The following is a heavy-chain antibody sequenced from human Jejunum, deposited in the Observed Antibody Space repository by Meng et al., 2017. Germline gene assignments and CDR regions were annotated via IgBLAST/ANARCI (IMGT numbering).Heavy chain of an antibody. V-gene: IGHV3-15*01. Sequence: VQRVESGGGLVKPGGSLRLSCAGSGFMFTNAWMNWVRQVPGKGLEWVGRIKSKPNGGTTDYAAPVKGRFTISRDDSKQTVFLEMNSLKTDDTAVYYCVRGWNLDLWGRGTLVTVSS. CDR3: VRGWNLDL. CDR2: IKSKPNGGTT. CDR1: GFMFTNAW. J-gene: IGHJ2*01.